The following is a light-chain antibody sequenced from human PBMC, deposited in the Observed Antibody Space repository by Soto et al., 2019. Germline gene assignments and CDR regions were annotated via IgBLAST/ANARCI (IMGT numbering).Light chain of an antibody. CDR3: QQYNSYPYT. J-gene: IGKJ2*01. Sequence: DIQMTQSPATLSASVGDRVTITCRASQSISSWLAWYQQKPGKAPKLLIYKASSLESGVPSRFSGSGSGTEFTLTISSLQPDDFATYYCQQYNSYPYTFGQGTKLEI. CDR1: QSISSW. CDR2: KAS. V-gene: IGKV1-5*03.